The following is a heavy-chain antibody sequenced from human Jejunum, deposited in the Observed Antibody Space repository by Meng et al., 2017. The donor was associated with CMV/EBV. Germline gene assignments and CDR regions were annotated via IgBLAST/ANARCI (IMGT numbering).Heavy chain of an antibody. J-gene: IGHJ4*02. V-gene: IGHV7-4-1*02. Sequence: CKASGYNFTSNNIIWVRQAPGRGPEWMGWINTNTGNPTYAQGFTGRFVFSLDTSVSTTYLQISSLKAEDTAVYYCARDGLSGRYFDYWGQGTLVTVSS. D-gene: IGHD1-26*01. CDR1: GYNFTSNN. CDR2: INTNTGNP. CDR3: ARDGLSGRYFDY.